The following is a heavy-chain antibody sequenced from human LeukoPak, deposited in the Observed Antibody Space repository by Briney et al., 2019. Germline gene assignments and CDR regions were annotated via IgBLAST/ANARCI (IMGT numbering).Heavy chain of an antibody. CDR1: GFTSSSYA. V-gene: IGHV3-23*01. Sequence: GGSLRLSCAASGFTSSSYAMSWVRQAPGKGLEWVSAISGSGGSTYYADSVKGRFTISRDNSKNTLYLQMNSLRAGDTAIYYCAKQLRPDDYWGQGTLVTVSS. CDR2: ISGSGGST. D-gene: IGHD5-12*01. CDR3: AKQLRPDDY. J-gene: IGHJ4*02.